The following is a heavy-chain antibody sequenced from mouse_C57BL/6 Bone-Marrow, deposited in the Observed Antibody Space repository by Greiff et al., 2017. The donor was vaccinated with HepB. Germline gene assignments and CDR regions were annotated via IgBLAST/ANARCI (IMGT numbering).Heavy chain of an antibody. CDR1: GYTFTSYW. V-gene: IGHV1-64*01. CDR3: ARRAVVVSHYFDY. Sequence: VQLQQPGAELVKPGASVKLSCKASGYTFTSYWMHWVKQRPGQGLEWIGMIHPNSGSTNYNEKFKSKATLTVDKSSSTAYMQLSSLTSEDSAVYYCARRAVVVSHYFDYWGQGTTLTVSS. CDR2: IHPNSGST. D-gene: IGHD1-1*01. J-gene: IGHJ2*01.